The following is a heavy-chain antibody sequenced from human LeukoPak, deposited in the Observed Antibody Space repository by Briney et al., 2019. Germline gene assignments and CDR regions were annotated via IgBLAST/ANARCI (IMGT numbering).Heavy chain of an antibody. CDR3: ATPSWSRDGYVGAFDI. V-gene: IGHV4-59*01. J-gene: IGHJ3*02. CDR2: IYYSGST. Sequence: PSETLSLTCTVSGGSIYSYCWTWIRQPPGKGLEWIGYIYYSGSTNYNPSLKSRVTISLDTSKNQFSLRLSSVTAADTAVYYCATPSWSRDGYVGAFDIWGQGTMVTVSS. CDR1: GGSIYSYC. D-gene: IGHD5-24*01.